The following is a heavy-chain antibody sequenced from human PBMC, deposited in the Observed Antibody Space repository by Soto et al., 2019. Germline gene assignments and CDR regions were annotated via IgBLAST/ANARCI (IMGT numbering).Heavy chain of an antibody. Sequence: QVQLVESGGGVVQPGRSLRLSCAASGFIFSSCAMHWVRQAPGKGLEWVAVISYDGSNKQYTDAVKGRFTISRDNSKNTLYLQMNSLSVDDTAVYYCARDGSDTWNYYYGLDVWGQGTTVTVSS. CDR1: GFIFSSCA. J-gene: IGHJ6*02. CDR2: ISYDGSNK. D-gene: IGHD3-10*01. V-gene: IGHV3-30-3*01. CDR3: ARDGSDTWNYYYGLDV.